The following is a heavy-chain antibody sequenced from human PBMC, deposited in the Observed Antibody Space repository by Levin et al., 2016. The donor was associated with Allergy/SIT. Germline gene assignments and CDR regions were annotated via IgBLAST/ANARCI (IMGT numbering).Heavy chain of an antibody. J-gene: IGHJ4*02. Sequence: ASVKVSCKASGYTFTGYYMHWVRQAPGQGLEWMGWINPNSGGTNYAQKFQGRVTMTRDTSISTAYMELSRLRSDDTAVYYCARGKLRYYDSSGYYGYWGQGTLVTVSS. CDR2: INPNSGGT. D-gene: IGHD3-22*01. V-gene: IGHV1-2*02. CDR1: GYTFTGYY. CDR3: ARGKLRYYDSSGYYGY.